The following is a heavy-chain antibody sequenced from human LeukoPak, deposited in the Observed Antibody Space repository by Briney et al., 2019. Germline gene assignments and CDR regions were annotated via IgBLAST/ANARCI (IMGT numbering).Heavy chain of an antibody. Sequence: GGSLRLSRAASGFTFSSYWMHWVRHAPGKGLVWVSGINTDGSSTNYADSVKGRFTISRDNAKNTLYLQMNSLRVEDMAVYYCYGGNAEQWGQGTLVTVSS. CDR2: INTDGSST. CDR1: GFTFSSYW. D-gene: IGHD4-23*01. V-gene: IGHV3-74*01. J-gene: IGHJ1*01. CDR3: YGGNAEQ.